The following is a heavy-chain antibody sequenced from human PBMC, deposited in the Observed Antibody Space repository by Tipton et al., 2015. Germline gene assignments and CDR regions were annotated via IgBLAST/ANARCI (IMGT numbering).Heavy chain of an antibody. D-gene: IGHD5-12*01. J-gene: IGHJ4*02. V-gene: IGHV4-31*02. CDR3: ASTAGVVATLDY. CDR2: VYSSGST. Sequence: NWVRQAPGKGLEWVGNVYSSGSTYYNPSLKSRVTISADTSKNQFSLKLSSVTAADTAVYYCASTAGVVATLDYWGQGTLVTVSS.